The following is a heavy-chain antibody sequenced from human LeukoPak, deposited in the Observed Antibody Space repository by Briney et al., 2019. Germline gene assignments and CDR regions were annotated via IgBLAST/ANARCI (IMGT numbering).Heavy chain of an antibody. D-gene: IGHD5-12*01. Sequence: PGGSLRLSCAAPGFTFSSYGMHWVRQAPGKGLEWVAVISYDGSNKYYADSVKGRFTISRDNSKNTLYLQMNSLRAEDTAVYYCAKDQDSGYDLDYWGQGTLVTVSS. CDR2: ISYDGSNK. CDR1: GFTFSSYG. V-gene: IGHV3-30*18. J-gene: IGHJ4*02. CDR3: AKDQDSGYDLDY.